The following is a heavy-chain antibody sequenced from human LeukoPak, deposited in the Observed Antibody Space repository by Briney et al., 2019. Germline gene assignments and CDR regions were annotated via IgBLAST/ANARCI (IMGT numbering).Heavy chain of an antibody. V-gene: IGHV4-61*02. CDR2: IYTSGST. Sequence: MASETLSLTCTVSGGSISSGSYYWSWIRQPAGKGLEWIGRIYTSGSTNYNPSLKSRVTISVDTSKNQFSLSLISVTAADTAVYYCARDGVSALNLYSDLWGRGTLVTVSS. D-gene: IGHD3-3*01. CDR3: ARDGVSALNLYSDL. CDR1: GGSISSGSYY. J-gene: IGHJ2*01.